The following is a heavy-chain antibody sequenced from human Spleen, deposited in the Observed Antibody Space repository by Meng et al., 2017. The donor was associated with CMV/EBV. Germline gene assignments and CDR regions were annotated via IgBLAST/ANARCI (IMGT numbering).Heavy chain of an antibody. D-gene: IGHD2-15*01. CDR2: IRYDGSNK. Sequence: GESLKISCAASGFTFSSYGMHWVRQAPGKGLEWVAFIRYDGSNKYYADSVKGRFTISRDNAKNSLYLQMNSLRAEDTAVYYCARDLATLDWGQGTLVTVSS. CDR1: GFTFSSYG. V-gene: IGHV3-30*02. J-gene: IGHJ4*02. CDR3: ARDLATLD.